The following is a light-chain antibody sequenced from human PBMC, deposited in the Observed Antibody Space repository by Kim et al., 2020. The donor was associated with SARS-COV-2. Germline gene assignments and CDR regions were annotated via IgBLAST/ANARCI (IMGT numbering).Light chain of an antibody. CDR3: QQRGNWPPAFT. CDR2: DAS. J-gene: IGKJ4*01. CDR1: RSGGIS. V-gene: IGKV3-11*01. Sequence: PVEGATLSCRASRSGGISLSWYQQTPGQAPRLLIYDASIRATGIPDRCSGSGCGTDFTLTIGSIEPRDVAIYYCQQRGNWPPAFTFGRGTKVDIK.